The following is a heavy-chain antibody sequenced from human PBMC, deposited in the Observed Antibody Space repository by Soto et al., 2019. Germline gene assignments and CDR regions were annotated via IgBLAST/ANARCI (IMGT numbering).Heavy chain of an antibody. CDR2: IYYSGST. CDR3: ARHIGGGVIVNIDY. Sequence: SETLSLTCTVSGGSISSSSYYWGWIRQPPGKGLEWIGSIYYSGSTYYNPSLKSRVTISVDTSKNQFSLKLGSVTAADTAVYYCARHIGGGVIVNIDYWGQGTLVTVSS. V-gene: IGHV4-39*01. CDR1: GGSISSSSYY. J-gene: IGHJ4*02. D-gene: IGHD3-16*02.